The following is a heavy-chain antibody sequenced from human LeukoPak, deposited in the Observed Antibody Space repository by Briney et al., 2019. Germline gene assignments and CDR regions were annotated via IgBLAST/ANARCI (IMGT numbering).Heavy chain of an antibody. Sequence: SETLSLTCAVYGETFSGFYWSCIRQPPGKGLEWIGEISHSGSTTYNPSLKSRVTISVDTSKNQFSLKLMNSQAAADTAVYYCARLVYQTEPRFDYWGHGSLVTVSS. CDR1: GETFSGFY. CDR3: ARLVYQTEPRFDY. J-gene: IGHJ4*01. D-gene: IGHD6-13*01. CDR2: ISHSGST. V-gene: IGHV4-34*01.